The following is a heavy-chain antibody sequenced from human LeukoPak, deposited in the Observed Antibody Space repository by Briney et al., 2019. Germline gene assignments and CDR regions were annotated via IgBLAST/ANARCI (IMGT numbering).Heavy chain of an antibody. V-gene: IGHV4-30-4*01. CDR1: GGSISSGDYY. CDR3: ARGVTIFGVVTLPRGYYYYGMDV. Sequence: SQTLSLTCTVSGGSISSGDYYWSWIRQPPGKGLEWIGYIYYSGSTYYNPSLKSRVTISVDTSKNQFSLKLSSVTAADTAVYYCARGVTIFGVVTLPRGYYYYGMDVWGQGTTVTVSS. D-gene: IGHD3-3*01. J-gene: IGHJ6*02. CDR2: IYYSGST.